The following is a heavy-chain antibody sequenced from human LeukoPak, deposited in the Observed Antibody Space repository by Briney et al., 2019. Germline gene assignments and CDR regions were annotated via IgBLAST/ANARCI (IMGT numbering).Heavy chain of an antibody. V-gene: IGHV5-51*01. Sequence: GESLKISCKNSGHTFSSYWTGWARQMPGKGLEWMGIIYPDASDIRYSPSFQGQVTISADKSISTAYLQWSSLKASDTAMYYCARQEYCSGGSCYTWFDPWGQGTLVIVSS. CDR3: ARQEYCSGGSCYTWFDP. CDR1: GHTFSSYW. D-gene: IGHD2-15*01. J-gene: IGHJ5*02. CDR2: IYPDASDI.